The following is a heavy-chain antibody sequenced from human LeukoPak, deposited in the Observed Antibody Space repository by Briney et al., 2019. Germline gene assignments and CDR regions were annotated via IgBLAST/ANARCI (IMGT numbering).Heavy chain of an antibody. CDR1: GFTFSSYS. J-gene: IGHJ4*02. CDR2: ISSSSSYI. D-gene: IGHD6-13*01. V-gene: IGHV3-21*01. Sequence: GGSLRLSCAASGFTFSSYSMNWVRQAPGKGLEWVSSISSSSSYIYYADSAKGRFTISRDNAKNSLYLQMNSLRAEDTAVYYCARASAGTRFIDYWGQGTLVTVSS. CDR3: ARASAGTRFIDY.